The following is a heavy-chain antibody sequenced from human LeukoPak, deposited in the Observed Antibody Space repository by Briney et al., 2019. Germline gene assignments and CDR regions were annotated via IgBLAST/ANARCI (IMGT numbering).Heavy chain of an antibody. CDR3: ARARIYGSGRSYGMDV. Sequence: PGGSLRLSCAASGFTFSSYSMNWVRQAPGKGLEWVSSISSSSSYIYYADSVKGRFTISRDNAKNSLYLQMNSLRAEDTAVYYCARARIYGSGRSYGMDVWAKGPRSPSP. D-gene: IGHD3-10*01. CDR1: GFTFSSYS. V-gene: IGHV3-21*01. CDR2: ISSSSSYI. J-gene: IGHJ6*02.